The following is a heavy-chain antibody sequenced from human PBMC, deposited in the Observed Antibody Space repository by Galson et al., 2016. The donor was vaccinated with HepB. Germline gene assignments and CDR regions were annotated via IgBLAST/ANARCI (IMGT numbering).Heavy chain of an antibody. J-gene: IGHJ4*02. CDR3: ARVSRPYYYDSSGPFDY. CDR2: INAGNGDT. D-gene: IGHD3-22*01. Sequence: SVKVSCKASGYTFTSYYMHWVRQAPGQRLEWMGWINAGNGDTIYSQRFRDRVTITRDTFASTAYMELSGLRSGDTAVYYCARVSRPYYYDSSGPFDYWGQGTLVTVSS. CDR1: GYTFTSYY. V-gene: IGHV1-3*01.